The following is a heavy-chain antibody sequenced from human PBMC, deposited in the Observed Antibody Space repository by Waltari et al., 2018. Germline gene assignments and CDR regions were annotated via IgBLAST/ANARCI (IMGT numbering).Heavy chain of an antibody. J-gene: IGHJ6*03. CDR2: IYTSGST. CDR1: GGSISSYF. Sequence: QVQLQESGPGLVTPSETLSLTCSVSGGSISSYFWTWFRPPAGKGLEWIGRIYTSGSTNYNPSLKSRVTMSVDTSKNQFSLKLSSVTAADTAVYYCARSPYYYYMDVWGKGTTVTVSS. V-gene: IGHV4-4*07. CDR3: ARSPYYYYMDV.